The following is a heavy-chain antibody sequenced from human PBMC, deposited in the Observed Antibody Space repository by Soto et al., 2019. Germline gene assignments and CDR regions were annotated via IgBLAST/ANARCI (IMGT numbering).Heavy chain of an antibody. CDR1: GFTFSSDA. V-gene: IGHV3-23*01. Sequence: SLRLSWAASGFTFSSDARSWVRQAPGKGLEWVSGISGSGDSTYYADSVKGRFTISRDNSKNTLYPQMNSLRAEDTAVYYCAKGVPGIAVAGTGYFQHWGQGTLVTVSS. CDR3: AKGVPGIAVAGTGYFQH. CDR2: ISGSGDST. D-gene: IGHD6-19*01. J-gene: IGHJ1*01.